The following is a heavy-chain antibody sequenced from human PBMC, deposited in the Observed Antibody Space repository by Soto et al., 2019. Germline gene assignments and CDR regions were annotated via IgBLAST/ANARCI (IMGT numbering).Heavy chain of an antibody. D-gene: IGHD2-15*01. V-gene: IGHV4-31*11. CDR1: VASVSSGGYY. CDR3: ARSRRGAVATFDL. Sequence: TLSLTCAVSVASVSSGGYYWIWIRQHPEKGLEWIGYIYNSGLISYNPSLKSRIVVSRDTSRNQLSLKVTSVTAADTAVYFCARSRRGAVATFDLWGQGTPVTVSS. CDR2: IYNSGLI. J-gene: IGHJ4*02.